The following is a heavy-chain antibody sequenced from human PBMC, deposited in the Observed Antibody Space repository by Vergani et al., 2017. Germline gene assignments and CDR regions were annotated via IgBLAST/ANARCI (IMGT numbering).Heavy chain of an antibody. Sequence: QLQLQESGPGLVKPSATLSLTCSVSGASIRSSNYYWGWIRQPPGKGLEWIASIYYSGSTYYNPSLKSRVTISVDTSKNQFSLKLSSVTAADTAVYFCARHSTVEWLVKLGWIVPWDQGILVTVSS. V-gene: IGHV4-39*01. J-gene: IGHJ5*02. CDR1: GASIRSSNYY. CDR3: ARHSTVEWLVKLGWIVP. D-gene: IGHD6-19*01. CDR2: IYYSGST.